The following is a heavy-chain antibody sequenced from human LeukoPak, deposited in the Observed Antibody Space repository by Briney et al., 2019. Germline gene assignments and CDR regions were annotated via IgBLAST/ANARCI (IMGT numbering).Heavy chain of an antibody. CDR2: IRYDGNIK. J-gene: IGHJ4*02. CDR3: AKSRRVGVTFDY. CDR1: GFTFSNYG. V-gene: IGHV3-30*02. D-gene: IGHD1-26*01. Sequence: PGGSLRLSCSASGFTFSNYGMHWVRQAPGKGLEWVAFIRYDGNIKYYADSVKGRFTISRDNSKNTLYLLLNSLGSEDTAVYYCAKSRRVGVTFDYWGRGTLVTVAS.